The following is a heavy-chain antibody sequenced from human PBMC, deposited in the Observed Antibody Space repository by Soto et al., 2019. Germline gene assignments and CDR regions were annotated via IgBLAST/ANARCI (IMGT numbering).Heavy chain of an antibody. CDR1: GYTFTGYY. CDR3: AREANSGYDGMRGYCFDY. J-gene: IGHJ4*02. CDR2: INPNSGGT. D-gene: IGHD5-12*01. Sequence: GASVKVSFKASGYTFTGYYMHWVRQAPGQGLEWMGWINPNSGGTNYAQKFQGRVTMTRDASISTAYMELSRLRSDDTAVYYCAREANSGYDGMRGYCFDYWGQGTLVTVSS. V-gene: IGHV1-2*02.